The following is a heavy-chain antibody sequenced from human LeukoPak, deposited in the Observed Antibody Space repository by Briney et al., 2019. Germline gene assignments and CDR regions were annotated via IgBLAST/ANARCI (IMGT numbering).Heavy chain of an antibody. CDR2: ISGSGGST. Sequence: PGGSLRLSCAASGFTFSSYAMSWVRQAPGKGLEWVSAISGSGGSTHYADSVKGRFTISRDNSKNTLYLQMNSLRAEDTAVYYCAKAEWEPSHFDYWGQGTLVTVSS. V-gene: IGHV3-23*01. CDR1: GFTFSSYA. J-gene: IGHJ4*02. CDR3: AKAEWEPSHFDY. D-gene: IGHD1-26*01.